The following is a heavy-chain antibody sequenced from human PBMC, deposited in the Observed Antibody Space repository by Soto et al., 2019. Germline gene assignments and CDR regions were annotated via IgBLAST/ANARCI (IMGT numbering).Heavy chain of an antibody. CDR3: AKRAWGYFYFDY. CDR1: GFTFSSYA. J-gene: IGHJ4*02. V-gene: IGHV3-23*01. D-gene: IGHD1-26*01. CDR2: ISGSGGST. Sequence: EVQLLESGGGLVQPGGSLRLSCAASGFTFSSYAMSWVRQAPGNGLEWVSVISGSGGSTYYADSVKGRFTISRDNSKNTVYLEMNSLRAEDTAVYYCAKRAWGYFYFDYWGQGTLVTVSS.